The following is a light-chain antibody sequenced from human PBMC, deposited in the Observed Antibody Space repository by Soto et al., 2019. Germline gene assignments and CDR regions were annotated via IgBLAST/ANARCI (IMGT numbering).Light chain of an antibody. CDR1: QTISSW. Sequence: DNKMTLSPSTLPGSVGARVTITSLASQTISSWLAWYQQKPGKAPKLLIYKASTLKSGVPSRFSGSGSGTEFTLTISSLQPDDFATYYCQHYNSYSEAFGQGTKVDIK. CDR2: KAS. J-gene: IGKJ1*01. CDR3: QHYNSYSEA. V-gene: IGKV1-5*03.